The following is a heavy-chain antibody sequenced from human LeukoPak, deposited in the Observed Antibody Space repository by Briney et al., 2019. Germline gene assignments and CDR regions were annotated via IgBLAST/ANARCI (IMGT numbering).Heavy chain of an antibody. D-gene: IGHD2-2*01. CDR2: INPNSSGK. CDR1: GYTFTGYY. Sequence: ASVKVSRKASGYTFTGYYMHWVRQAPGQGLEWMGWINPNSSGKDYAQNFQGRVTMTRDTSITPAHMELSRVRSDDTAVYYCAASRKYQLLGEADDAFDIWGRGTMVTVSS. V-gene: IGHV1-2*02. CDR3: AASRKYQLLGEADDAFDI. J-gene: IGHJ3*02.